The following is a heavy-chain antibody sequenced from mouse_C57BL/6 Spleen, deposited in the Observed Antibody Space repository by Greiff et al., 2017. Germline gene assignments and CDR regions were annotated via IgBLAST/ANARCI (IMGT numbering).Heavy chain of an antibody. Sequence: LQESGAELVKPGASVKISCKASGYAFSSYWMNWVKQRPGKGLEWIGQIYPGDGDTNYNGKFKGKATLTADKSSSTAYMQLSSLTSEDSAVYFCARDYGSSHWFAYWGQGTLVTVSA. J-gene: IGHJ3*01. CDR3: ARDYGSSHWFAY. CDR1: GYAFSSYW. D-gene: IGHD1-1*01. CDR2: IYPGDGDT. V-gene: IGHV1-80*01.